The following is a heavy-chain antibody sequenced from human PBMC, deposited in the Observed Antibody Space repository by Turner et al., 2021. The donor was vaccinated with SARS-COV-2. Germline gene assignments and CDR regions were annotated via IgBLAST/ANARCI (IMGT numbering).Heavy chain of an antibody. Sequence: QVQLVESGGGVVQPGRSLRLSCAASGFTFSSYGMHWVRQGPGKGLEWVAVIWFDGSNKYYADSVKGRFTISRDNSKNTLYLQMNSLRAEDTAVYYCARDRAFGDSSGRDYWGQGTLVTVSS. CDR2: IWFDGSNK. J-gene: IGHJ4*02. D-gene: IGHD3-22*01. V-gene: IGHV3-33*01. CDR3: ARDRAFGDSSGRDY. CDR1: GFTFSSYG.